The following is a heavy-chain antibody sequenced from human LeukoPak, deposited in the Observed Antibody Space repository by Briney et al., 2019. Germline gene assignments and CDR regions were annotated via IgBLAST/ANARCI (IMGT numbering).Heavy chain of an antibody. CDR1: GFTFNKYA. D-gene: IGHD6-19*01. J-gene: IGHJ6*03. V-gene: IGHV3-23*01. CDR2: IAGTGGST. CDR3: ARGGYSSGWYRYYYMDV. Sequence: GGSLRLSCAASGFTFNKYAMNWVRQPPGKGLEWVSSIAGTGGSTYYADSVKGRFTLSRDNSENTLYLQLNSLRAEDTAVYYCARGGYSSGWYRYYYMDVWGKGTTVTISS.